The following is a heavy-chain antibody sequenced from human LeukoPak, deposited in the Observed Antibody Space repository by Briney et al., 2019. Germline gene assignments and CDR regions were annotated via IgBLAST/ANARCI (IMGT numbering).Heavy chain of an antibody. D-gene: IGHD6-19*01. V-gene: IGHV3-48*01. CDR3: ATNPDKYSSGWYDPESPTFDY. Sequence: PGGSLRLSCAASGFTFSSYSMNWVRQAPGKGLEWVSYISSSSSTIYYADSVKGRFTISRDNAKNSLYLQMNSLGAEDTAVYYCATNPDKYSSGWYDPESPTFDYWGQGTLVTVSS. J-gene: IGHJ4*02. CDR2: ISSSSSTI. CDR1: GFTFSSYS.